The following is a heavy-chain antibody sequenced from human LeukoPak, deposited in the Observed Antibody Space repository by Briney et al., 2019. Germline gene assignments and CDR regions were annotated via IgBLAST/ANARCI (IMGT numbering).Heavy chain of an antibody. Sequence: GGSLRLSCAASGFTFSSYEMNWVRQAPGKGLEWVSYISSSGSTTYYADSVKGRFTISRDNPKNTLYLQMNSLRAEDTAVYYCAKWGDYDILTGYYDSDYWGQGTLVTVSS. CDR3: AKWGDYDILTGYYDSDY. CDR1: GFTFSSYE. V-gene: IGHV3-48*03. D-gene: IGHD3-9*01. J-gene: IGHJ4*02. CDR2: ISSSGSTT.